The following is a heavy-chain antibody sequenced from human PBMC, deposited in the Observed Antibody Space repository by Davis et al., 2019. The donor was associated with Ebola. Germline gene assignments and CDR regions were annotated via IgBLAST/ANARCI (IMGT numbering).Heavy chain of an antibody. V-gene: IGHV4-31*09. Sequence: SETLSLTCTVSGVSISSGGFYWSWFRQHPGKGLEWIGYIYSTGSTHYNPSLKSRVIISIDKSKNQFSLKLNSVTAADTAVYYCVRHPVGLYDAFDIWGQGTMVAVSA. J-gene: IGHJ3*02. CDR3: VRHPVGLYDAFDI. CDR2: IYSTGST. CDR1: GVSISSGGFY.